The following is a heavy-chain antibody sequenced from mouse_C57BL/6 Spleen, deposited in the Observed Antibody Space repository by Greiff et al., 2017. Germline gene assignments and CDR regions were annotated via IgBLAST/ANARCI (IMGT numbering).Heavy chain of an antibody. V-gene: IGHV5-16*01. Sequence: EVQVVESEGGLVQPGSSMKLSCTASGFTFSDYYMAWVRQVPEKGLEWVANINYDGSSTYYLDSLKSRFIISRDNAKNILYLQMSSLKSEDTATYYCARRGYSYYAMDYWGQGTSVTVSS. CDR3: ARRGYSYYAMDY. CDR2: INYDGSST. J-gene: IGHJ4*01. CDR1: GFTFSDYY. D-gene: IGHD2-3*01.